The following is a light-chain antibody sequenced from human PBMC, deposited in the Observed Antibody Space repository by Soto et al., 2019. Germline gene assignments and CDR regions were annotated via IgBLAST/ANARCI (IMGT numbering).Light chain of an antibody. CDR3: QQYNTYSPAT. J-gene: IGKJ1*01. V-gene: IGKV1-5*01. Sequence: QMTQSPSTLSASVGDRVTITCRASHSISTWLAWFQQKPGKAPRLLIYDASSLEDGVPSRFSGGGSGTEFTLTISSLQPDDFATYYCQQYNTYSPATFGQGTKVEVK. CDR2: DAS. CDR1: HSISTW.